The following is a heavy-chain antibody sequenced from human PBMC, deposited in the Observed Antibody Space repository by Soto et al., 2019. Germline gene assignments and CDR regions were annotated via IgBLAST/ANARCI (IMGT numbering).Heavy chain of an antibody. D-gene: IGHD1-26*01. CDR2: MHPNSGNT. CDR3: ARGLSYRQD. V-gene: IGHV1-8*01. Sequence: QVQLVQSGAEVKKPGASVKVSCKASGYTFTSYDIYWVRQATGQGLEWMGWMHPNSGNTGYAQKFQGRVTMTRNTSITTAYMELSGLTSEDTAVYYCARGLSYRQDWGQGTLVTVSS. CDR1: GYTFTSYD. J-gene: IGHJ4*02.